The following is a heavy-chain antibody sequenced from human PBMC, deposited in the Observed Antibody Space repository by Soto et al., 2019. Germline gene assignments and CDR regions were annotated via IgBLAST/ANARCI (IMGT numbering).Heavy chain of an antibody. CDR1: GGSISSGGYS. CDR2: IYYSGST. J-gene: IGHJ4*02. CDR3: ARTSPGWDSSGYSVGYFDY. V-gene: IGHV4-30-2*03. D-gene: IGHD3-22*01. Sequence: SETLSLTCAVSGGSISSGGYSWSWIRQPPGKGLDWIGSIYYSGSTYYNPSLKSRVTISVDTSKNQFSLRLSSVTAADTAVYYCARTSPGWDSSGYSVGYFDYWGQGTLVTVSS.